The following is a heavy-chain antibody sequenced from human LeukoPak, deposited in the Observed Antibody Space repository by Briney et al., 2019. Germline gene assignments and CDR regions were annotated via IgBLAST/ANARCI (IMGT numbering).Heavy chain of an antibody. V-gene: IGHV4-61*02. D-gene: IGHD2-2*02. J-gene: IGHJ5*02. Sequence: SQTLSLTCTVSGGSISSGSYYWSWIRQPAGKGLEWIGRIYTSGSTNYNPSLKSRVTISVDTSKNQFSLKLSSVTAADTAVYYCARDFGFYRSSTGCYRYNWSAPWGQETLVTVSS. CDR3: ARDFGFYRSSTGCYRYNWSAP. CDR2: IYTSGST. CDR1: GGSISSGSYY.